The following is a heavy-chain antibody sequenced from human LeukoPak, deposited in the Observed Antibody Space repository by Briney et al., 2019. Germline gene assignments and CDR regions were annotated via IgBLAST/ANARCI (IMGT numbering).Heavy chain of an antibody. V-gene: IGHV3-23*01. Sequence: PGGSLRLPCTASGFTFSSYVTIWVRQAPGKGLEWVSAISSSGGNTNYADSVKGRFTISRDNSKNTLYLQMDSLRDDDTAVYYCAKGARCGGDCFPYFDYWGQGTLVTVSS. D-gene: IGHD2-21*02. CDR1: GFTFSSYV. CDR3: AKGARCGGDCFPYFDY. CDR2: ISSSGGNT. J-gene: IGHJ4*02.